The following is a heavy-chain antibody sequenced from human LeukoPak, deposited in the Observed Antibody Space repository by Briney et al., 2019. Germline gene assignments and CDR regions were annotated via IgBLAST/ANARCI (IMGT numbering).Heavy chain of an antibody. J-gene: IGHJ4*02. CDR3: ARHEEGKPLDW. CDR1: GGSIGSGSYF. CDR2: ISYSGVA. V-gene: IGHV4-39*01. Sequence: RASETLSLTCTVSGGSIGSGSYFWGWIRQPPGKRLEWIASISYSGVAYYNPSHKSRLTISRDTSKNQFSLKLTSVTGADTAVYFCARHEEGKPLDWWGQGTLVTVSS.